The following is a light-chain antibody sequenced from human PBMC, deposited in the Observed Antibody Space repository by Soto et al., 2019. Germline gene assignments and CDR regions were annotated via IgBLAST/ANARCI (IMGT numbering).Light chain of an antibody. CDR2: EVS. CDR3: SSYTSSSTLV. J-gene: IGLJ2*01. V-gene: IGLV2-14*01. CDR1: SSDVGGYNY. Sequence: QSALTQPASVSGSPGQSITISCTGTSSDVGGYNYVSWYQQHPGIAPKLMISEVSNRPSGVSNRFSGSKSGNTASLTISGLQAEDEADYYCSSYTSSSTLVVGGGTKLTVL.